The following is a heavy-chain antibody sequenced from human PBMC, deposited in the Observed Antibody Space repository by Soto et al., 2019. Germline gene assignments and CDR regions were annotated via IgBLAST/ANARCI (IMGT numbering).Heavy chain of an antibody. V-gene: IGHV1-18*04. Sequence: ASVKVSCKASGYTFTSYGISWVRQATGQGLEWMGWISAYNGNTNYAQKLQGRVTMTRNTSISTAYMELSSLRSEDTAVYYCASNKLELGNYYYGMDVWGQGTTVTVSS. CDR2: ISAYNGNT. CDR1: GYTFTSYG. J-gene: IGHJ6*02. D-gene: IGHD1-7*01. CDR3: ASNKLELGNYYYGMDV.